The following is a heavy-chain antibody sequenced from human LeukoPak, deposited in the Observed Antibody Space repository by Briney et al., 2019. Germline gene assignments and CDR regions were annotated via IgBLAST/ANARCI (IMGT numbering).Heavy chain of an antibody. D-gene: IGHD6-19*01. V-gene: IGHV4-59*08. J-gene: IGHJ4*02. Sequence: SETLSLTCTVSGGSISSYYWSWIRQPPGKGLEWIGYIYYSGSTNYNPSLKSRVTISVDTSKNQFSLKLSSVTAADTAVYYCARRRTIAVAGPFDYWGQGTLVTVSS. CDR3: ARRRTIAVAGPFDY. CDR1: GGSISSYY. CDR2: IYYSGST.